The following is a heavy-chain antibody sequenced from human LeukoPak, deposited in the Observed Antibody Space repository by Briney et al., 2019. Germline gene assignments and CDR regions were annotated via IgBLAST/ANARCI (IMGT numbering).Heavy chain of an antibody. V-gene: IGHV1-18*01. J-gene: IGHJ4*02. D-gene: IGHD2/OR15-2a*01. Sequence: ASVKVSCKASGYTFTSYGISWVRQAPGQGLEWMGWISNSNTDYAQKFQGRVTMTTDTSTSTAYMELRSLRSDDTALYYCARGFYYDYWGQGTLVTVSS. CDR3: ARGFYYDY. CDR2: ISNSNT. CDR1: GYTFTSYG.